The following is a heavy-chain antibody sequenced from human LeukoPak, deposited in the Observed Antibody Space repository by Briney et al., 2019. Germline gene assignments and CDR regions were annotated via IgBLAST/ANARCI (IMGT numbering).Heavy chain of an antibody. D-gene: IGHD6-6*01. CDR3: ARLGETSRIAARPDRDY. V-gene: IGHV5-10-1*01. CDR1: GYSSTSYW. J-gene: IGHJ4*02. CDR2: IDPSDSYT. Sequence: PGESLRISCKGSGYSSTSYWISWVRQMPGKGLEWMGRIDPSDSYTNYSPSFQGHVTISADKSISTAYLQWSSLKASDTAMYYCARLGETSRIAARPDRDYWGQGTLVTVSS.